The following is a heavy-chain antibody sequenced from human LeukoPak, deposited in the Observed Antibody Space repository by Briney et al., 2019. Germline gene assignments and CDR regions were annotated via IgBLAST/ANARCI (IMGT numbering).Heavy chain of an antibody. V-gene: IGHV4-34*01. CDR3: ARAVGFVVVPAAIAYYYMDV. CDR2: INHSGST. CDR1: GGSFSGYY. Sequence: SETLSLTCAVYGGSFSGYYWSWIRQPPGKGLEWIGEINHSGSTNYNPSLTSRVTISVDTSKNQFSLKLSSVTAADTAVYYCARAVGFVVVPAAIAYYYMDVWGKGTTVTVSS. D-gene: IGHD2-2*02. J-gene: IGHJ6*03.